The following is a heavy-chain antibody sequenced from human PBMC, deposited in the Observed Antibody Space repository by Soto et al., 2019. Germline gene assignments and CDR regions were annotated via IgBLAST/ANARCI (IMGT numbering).Heavy chain of an antibody. J-gene: IGHJ5*02. Sequence: SVKVSCKASGGTFSSYAISWVRQAPGQGLEWMGGIIPIFGTANYAQKFQGRVTITADESTSTAYMELSSLRSEDTAVYYCARVQGYYDSSGYKYNWFDPWGQGTLV. V-gene: IGHV1-69*13. D-gene: IGHD3-22*01. CDR2: IIPIFGTA. CDR3: ARVQGYYDSSGYKYNWFDP. CDR1: GGTFSSYA.